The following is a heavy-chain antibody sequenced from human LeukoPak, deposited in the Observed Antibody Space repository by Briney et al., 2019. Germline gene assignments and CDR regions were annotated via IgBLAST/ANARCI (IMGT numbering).Heavy chain of an antibody. CDR3: ARDPVAYCGGDCDKEFRD. Sequence: NSGGTNYAQKFQGRVTMTRDTSISTAYMELSRLRSDDTAVYYCARDPVAYCGGDCDKEFRDWGQGTLVTVSS. D-gene: IGHD2-21*02. V-gene: IGHV1-2*02. J-gene: IGHJ4*02. CDR2: NSGGT.